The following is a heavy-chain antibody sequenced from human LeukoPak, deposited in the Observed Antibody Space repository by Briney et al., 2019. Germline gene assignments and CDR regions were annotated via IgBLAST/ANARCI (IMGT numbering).Heavy chain of an antibody. CDR2: ISSDGSNK. V-gene: IGHV3-30*18. Sequence: GGTLRLSCAASGFTFSRYGMHWVRQAPGKGLERVAVISSDGSNKYYADSVKGRFTISRDNSKNTLYLQMTSLRAEATAVYYCAKAGTFGLYYFDYWGQGTLVTVSS. CDR1: GFTFSRYG. CDR3: AKAGTFGLYYFDY. D-gene: IGHD3-10*01. J-gene: IGHJ4*02.